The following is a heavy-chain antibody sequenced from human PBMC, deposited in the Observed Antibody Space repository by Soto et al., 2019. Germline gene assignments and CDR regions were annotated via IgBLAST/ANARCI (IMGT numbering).Heavy chain of an antibody. D-gene: IGHD5-12*01. J-gene: IGHJ6*03. V-gene: IGHV3-7*01. CDR2: IKQDGSEK. Sequence: GGSLRLSCAASGFTFSSYWMSWVRQAPGKGLEWVANIKQDGSEKYYVDSVKGRFTISRDNAKNSLYLQMNSLRAEDTAVYYCASEDVWSGYDPYYYYFMDVWGKGTTVTAP. CDR3: ASEDVWSGYDPYYYYFMDV. CDR1: GFTFSSYW.